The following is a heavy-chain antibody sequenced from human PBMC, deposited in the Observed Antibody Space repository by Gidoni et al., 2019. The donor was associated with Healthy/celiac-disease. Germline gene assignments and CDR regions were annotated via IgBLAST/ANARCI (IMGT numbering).Heavy chain of an antibody. J-gene: IGHJ4*02. CDR2: IRGSGGST. CDR3: AMDLLVYDFWSGYYTGSFDY. Sequence: EVQLLESGGGLVQPGGSLRLSCAASGFTFSSYAMSWVRQAPGKGLEWVSAIRGSGGSTYYADSVKGRFTISRDNSKNTLYLQMNSLRAEDTAVYYCAMDLLVYDFWSGYYTGSFDYWGQGTLVTVSS. D-gene: IGHD3-3*01. CDR1: GFTFSSYA. V-gene: IGHV3-23*01.